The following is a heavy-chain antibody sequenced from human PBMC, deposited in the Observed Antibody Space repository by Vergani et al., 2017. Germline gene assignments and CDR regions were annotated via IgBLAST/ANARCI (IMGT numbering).Heavy chain of an antibody. CDR3: ASEGYSNLSYYYYYGMDV. CDR2: IYYSGST. D-gene: IGHD4-11*01. J-gene: IGHJ6*02. V-gene: IGHV4-39*07. CDR1: GGSLSSSSYY. Sequence: QLQLQESGPGLVKPSETLSLTCTVSGGSLSSSSYYWGWIRQPPGKGLEWIGSIYYSGSTYDNPSLKSRVTISVDTSKNQFSLKLSSVTAADTAVYYCASEGYSNLSYYYYYGMDVWGQGTTVTVSS.